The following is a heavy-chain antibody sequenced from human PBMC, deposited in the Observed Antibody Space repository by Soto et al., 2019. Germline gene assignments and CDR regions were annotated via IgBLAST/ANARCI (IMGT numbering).Heavy chain of an antibody. CDR3: ARTTPEWLLTFDY. D-gene: IGHD3-3*01. J-gene: IGHJ4*02. V-gene: IGHV4-30-4*01. CDR2: IFDSGHT. Sequence: QVQLQESGPGLVRPSQTLSLTCTVSRGSISNSDYYWSWLRQPPGRGLEWLGYIFDSGHTFYTPSLKSRATISEDTSKNQFSLRLRSVTAADTAVYYCARTTPEWLLTFDYWGQGALVTVSS. CDR1: RGSISNSDYY.